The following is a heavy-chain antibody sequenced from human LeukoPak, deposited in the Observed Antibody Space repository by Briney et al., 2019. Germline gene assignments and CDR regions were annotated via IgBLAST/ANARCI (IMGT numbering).Heavy chain of an antibody. J-gene: IGHJ4*02. D-gene: IGHD6-13*01. CDR1: GGSISSGGHY. CDR2: IYHSGST. Sequence: PSQTLSLTCTVSGGSISSGGHYWSWIRQPPGKGLEWIGYIYHSGSTYYNPSLKSRVTISVDRSKNQFSLKLSSVTAADTAVYYCARDTAAGMRGPFDYWGQGTLVTVSS. CDR3: ARDTAAGMRGPFDY. V-gene: IGHV4-30-2*01.